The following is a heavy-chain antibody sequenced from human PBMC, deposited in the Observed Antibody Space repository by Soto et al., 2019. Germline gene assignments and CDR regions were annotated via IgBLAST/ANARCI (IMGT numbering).Heavy chain of an antibody. CDR2: INHSGST. V-gene: IGHV4-34*01. J-gene: IGHJ5*02. CDR3: ATIWSSSSWYPSSWFDP. D-gene: IGHD6-13*01. Sequence: QVQLQQWGAGLLKPSETLSLTCAVYGGSFSGYYWSWIRQPPGKGLEWIGEINHSGSTNYNPSLKSRVTISVDTSKNLFSLKLSAVTAADTAVYYCATIWSSSSWYPSSWFDPWGQGTLVTVSS. CDR1: GGSFSGYY.